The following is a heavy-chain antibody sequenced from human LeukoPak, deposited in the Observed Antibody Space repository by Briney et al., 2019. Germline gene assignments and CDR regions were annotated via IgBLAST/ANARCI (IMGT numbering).Heavy chain of an antibody. D-gene: IGHD1/OR15-1a*01. V-gene: IGHV7-4-1*02. J-gene: IGHJ6*03. CDR2: INTNTGNP. CDR3: ARVSEQSQEYYYYYYYMDV. CDR1: GYRFTNYA. Sequence: ASVKVSCKASGYRFTNYAMNWVRQAPGQGLEWMGWINTNTGNPTYAQGFTGRFVFSLDTSVSTAYLQISSLKAEDTAVYYCARVSEQSQEYYYYYYYMDVWGKGTTVTVSS.